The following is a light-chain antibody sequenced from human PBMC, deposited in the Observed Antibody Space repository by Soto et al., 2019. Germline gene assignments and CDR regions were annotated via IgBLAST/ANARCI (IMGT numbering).Light chain of an antibody. CDR3: QQYNNWPHT. V-gene: IGKV3-15*01. Sequence: EIVMTQSPATLSLFPGERATLSCRASQSVSSNLAWYQQKPGQAPRFLIYGASIRATGIPGRFSGSGSGTEFTLTISSLQSEDFAVYYCQQYNNWPHTFGQGTKLESK. J-gene: IGKJ2*01. CDR2: GAS. CDR1: QSVSSN.